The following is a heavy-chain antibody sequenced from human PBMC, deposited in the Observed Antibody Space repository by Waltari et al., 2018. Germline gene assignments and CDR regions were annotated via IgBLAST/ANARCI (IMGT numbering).Heavy chain of an antibody. CDR1: GFTFSSYS. D-gene: IGHD6-6*01. CDR2: ISSSSSYI. V-gene: IGHV3-21*01. CDR3: ARTFIAARAFDY. J-gene: IGHJ4*02. Sequence: EVQLVESGGGLVKPGGSLRLSCAASGFTFSSYSMNWVRQAPGKGLEWVSSISSSSSYIYYEDSVKGRFTISRDNAKNSLDLQRNSLRAEDTAVYYCARTFIAARAFDYWGQGTLVTVSS.